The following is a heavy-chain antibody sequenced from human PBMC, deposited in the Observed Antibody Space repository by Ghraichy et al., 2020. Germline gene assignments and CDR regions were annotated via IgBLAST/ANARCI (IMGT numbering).Heavy chain of an antibody. CDR3: ARDDSSGYYSFDY. V-gene: IGHV3-33*01. CDR2: IWYDGSDE. D-gene: IGHD3-22*01. J-gene: IGHJ4*02. CDR1: GFTFSNYG. Sequence: VGSLRLSCAASGFTFSNYGMHWVRQAPGKGLEWVAVIWYDGSDEYYADSVKGRFTISRDNSKNTLYLQMDSLRAEDTAVFYCARDDSSGYYSFDYWGQGTLVTVSS.